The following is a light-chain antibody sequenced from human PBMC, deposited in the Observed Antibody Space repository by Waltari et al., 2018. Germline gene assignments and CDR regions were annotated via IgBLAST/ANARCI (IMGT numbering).Light chain of an antibody. J-gene: IGKJ1*01. V-gene: IGKV3-11*01. CDR1: QKIDSY. Sequence: ETVLTQSPATLSLSHWDRAPFPCRASQKIDSYLAWYQQKPGQPLRFPIFDAFNRPTGIPARFSGSRSGTDFNLTISSLESEDFAIYYCQQRRNWPWTFGQGTRVEIK. CDR3: QQRRNWPWT. CDR2: DAF.